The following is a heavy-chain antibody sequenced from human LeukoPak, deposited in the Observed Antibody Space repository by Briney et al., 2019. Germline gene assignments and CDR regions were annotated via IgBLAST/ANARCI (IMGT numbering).Heavy chain of an antibody. CDR3: ARDLGLRGVTNWFDT. CDR2: IDPSGGNT. D-gene: IGHD3-10*01. Sequence: ASVKVSCKASAYRLSNYLMHWVRQAPGQGLEWMGKIDPSGGNTDYAQKFQGRVTMTRDTSTSTVYMDLSSLRSEDTAVYYCARDLGLRGVTNWFDTWGQGTLVTVSS. J-gene: IGHJ5*02. V-gene: IGHV1-46*01. CDR1: AYRLSNYL.